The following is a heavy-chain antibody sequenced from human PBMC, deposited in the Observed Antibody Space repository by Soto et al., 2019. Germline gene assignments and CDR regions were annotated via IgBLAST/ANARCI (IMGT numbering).Heavy chain of an antibody. V-gene: IGHV4-39*01. CDR3: ARLLSSSSYYDILTGYSVDY. CDR2: IYYSGTT. J-gene: IGHJ4*02. D-gene: IGHD3-9*01. Sequence: QLQLRESGPRLGKPSETLSLTCGVSGGSISSSRYYWGWIRQPPGKVLDGIANIYYSGTTYYNPSLKSRVTISVDTFRNQFSLRLSSVTAADTAVYYCARLLSSSSYYDILTGYSVDYWGQGTLVSVSS. CDR1: GGSISSSRYY.